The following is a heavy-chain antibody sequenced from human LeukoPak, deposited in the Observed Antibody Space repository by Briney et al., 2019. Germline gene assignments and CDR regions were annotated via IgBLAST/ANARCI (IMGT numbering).Heavy chain of an antibody. CDR3: AMLAAVGDYLNEWFDP. V-gene: IGHV1-69*04. D-gene: IGHD4-17*01. CDR1: GGTFRSYA. Sequence: SVKVSCKASGGTFRSYAISWVRQAPGQGLEWMGRIIPIFGIANYAQKFQGRVTITADKSTSTAYMELSSLRSEDTAVYYCAMLAAVGDYLNEWFDPWGQGTLVTVSS. J-gene: IGHJ5*02. CDR2: IIPIFGIA.